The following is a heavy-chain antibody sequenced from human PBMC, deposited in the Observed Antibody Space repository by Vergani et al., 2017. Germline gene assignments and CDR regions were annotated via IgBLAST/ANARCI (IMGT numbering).Heavy chain of an antibody. CDR1: GGTFSSYA. V-gene: IGHV1-69*06. CDR3: ARGYCSGGSCYNYYYYGMDV. CDR2: IIPIFGTA. J-gene: IGHJ6*02. Sequence: QVQLVRSGAEVKKPGSSVKVSCKASGGTFSSYAISWVRQAPGQGLEWMGGIIPIFGTANYAQKFQGRVTITADKSTSTAYMELSSLRSEDTAVYYCARGYCSGGSCYNYYYYGMDVWGQGTTVTVSS. D-gene: IGHD2-15*01.